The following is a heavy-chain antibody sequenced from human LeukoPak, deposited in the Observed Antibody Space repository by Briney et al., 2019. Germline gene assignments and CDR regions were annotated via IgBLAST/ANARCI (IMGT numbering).Heavy chain of an antibody. CDR2: IKPSGIT. V-gene: IGHV4-34*01. J-gene: IGHJ5*02. CDR3: ARVRGCNVHNCLLGGWFDP. D-gene: IGHD1-20*01. Sequence: PSETLSLTCAIDGASLSAYHWTWIRQPPRKGLEWIGEIKPSGITNYNPSLKSRVTLSIDTSKNQFSLKVASVTAADMAVYYCARVRGCNVHNCLLGGWFDPWGQGTLVTVSS. CDR1: GASLSAYH.